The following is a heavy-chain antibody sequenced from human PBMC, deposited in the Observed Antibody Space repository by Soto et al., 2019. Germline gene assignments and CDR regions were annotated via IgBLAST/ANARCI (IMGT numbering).Heavy chain of an antibody. D-gene: IGHD3-3*01. CDR2: VYYSGTT. Sequence: SETLSLTCTVSGGSISPYYWSWIRQPPGKGLEWIGFVYYSGTTNYNPSLKSRITISVDTSKNQFSLKMISVNAADTAVYFCSRERPLYVFLSGFYDYWGQGTLVTSPQ. V-gene: IGHV4-59*01. CDR3: SRERPLYVFLSGFYDY. CDR1: GGSISPYY. J-gene: IGHJ4*02.